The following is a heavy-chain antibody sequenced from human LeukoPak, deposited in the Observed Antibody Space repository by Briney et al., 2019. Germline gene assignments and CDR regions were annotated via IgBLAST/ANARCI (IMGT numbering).Heavy chain of an antibody. D-gene: IGHD3-10*01. CDR2: INHSGST. Sequence: SETLSLTCAVYGGSFSGYYRSWIRQPPGKGLEWIGEINHSGSTNYNPSLKSRVTISVDTSKNQFSLKLNSVTAADTAVYYCARVEEGYGSGRRENYYYYYMDVWGKGTTVTISS. J-gene: IGHJ6*03. CDR3: ARVEEGYGSGRRENYYYYYMDV. V-gene: IGHV4-34*01. CDR1: GGSFSGYY.